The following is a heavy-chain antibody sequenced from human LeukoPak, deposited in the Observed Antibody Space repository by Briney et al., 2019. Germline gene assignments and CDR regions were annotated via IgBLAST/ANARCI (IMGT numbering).Heavy chain of an antibody. J-gene: IGHJ4*02. V-gene: IGHV1-69*05. CDR3: AKYSSGQRYDY. CDR2: IIPIFGTA. CDR1: GGTFSSYA. Sequence: VASVKVSCKTSGGTFSSYAISWVRQAPGQGLEWMGGIIPIFGTANYAQKFQGRVTITTDESTSTAYMELSSLRSEDTAVYYCAKYSSGQRYDYWGQGTLVTVSS. D-gene: IGHD6-19*01.